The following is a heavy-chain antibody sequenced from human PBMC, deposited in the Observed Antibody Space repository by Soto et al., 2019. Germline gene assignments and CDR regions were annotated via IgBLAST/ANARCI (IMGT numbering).Heavy chain of an antibody. CDR1: GFTFSSYA. V-gene: IGHV3-30-3*01. CDR3: ARDPSTFIAVANGAYYYYGMDV. J-gene: IGHJ6*02. CDR2: ISYDGSNK. D-gene: IGHD6-19*01. Sequence: QVQLVESGGGVVQPGRSLRLSCAASGFTFSSYAMHWVRQAPGKGLEWVAVISYDGSNKYYADSVKGRFTISRDNSKNTLYLQMNSLRAEDTAVYYCARDPSTFIAVANGAYYYYGMDVWGQGTTVTVSS.